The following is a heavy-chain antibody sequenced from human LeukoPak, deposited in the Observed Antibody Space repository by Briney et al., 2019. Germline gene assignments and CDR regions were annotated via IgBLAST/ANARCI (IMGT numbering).Heavy chain of an antibody. J-gene: IGHJ4*02. CDR2: IYNSGSST. D-gene: IGHD3-10*01. CDR1: GGSISSYY. V-gene: IGHV4-59*01. CDR3: VRDRELTY. Sequence: SETLSLTCTVSGGSISSYYWSWIRQPPGKGLEWIGYIYNSGSSTIYNPSLKSRVTISVDTSKNQFSLGLSSVTAADTAVYFCVRDRELTYWGQGTLVTVSS.